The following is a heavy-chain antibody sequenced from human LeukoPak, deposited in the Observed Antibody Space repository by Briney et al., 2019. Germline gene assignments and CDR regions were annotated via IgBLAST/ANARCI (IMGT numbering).Heavy chain of an antibody. J-gene: IGHJ5*02. CDR2: IDKKDKGYATAT. D-gene: IGHD1-26*01. CDR1: GFTFSGSA. CDR3: TRDSGTYNWFDP. V-gene: IGHV3-73*01. Sequence: GGCLRLSCAASGFTFSGSAIHWVRQSSGKGLEWVGQIDKKDKGYATATAYAASVKGRFTISRDDSINTAYLQMKSLKTEDTALYYCTRDSGTYNWFDPSGPGTLVTVSS.